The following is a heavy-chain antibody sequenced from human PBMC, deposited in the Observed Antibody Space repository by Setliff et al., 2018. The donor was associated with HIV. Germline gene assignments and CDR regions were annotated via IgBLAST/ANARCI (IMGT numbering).Heavy chain of an antibody. V-gene: IGHV4-34*09. CDR1: GGSFSGYY. Sequence: KASETLSLTCAVYGGSFSGYYWTWIRQPPGKGLEWIGYIYYSGSSYYNPSLQSRITMSVETSMNQFSLRLTSVTAADTAIYYCARTIQPSSSPFDFWGQGILVTVSS. CDR3: ARTIQPSSSPFDF. D-gene: IGHD6-19*01. CDR2: IYYSGSS. J-gene: IGHJ4*02.